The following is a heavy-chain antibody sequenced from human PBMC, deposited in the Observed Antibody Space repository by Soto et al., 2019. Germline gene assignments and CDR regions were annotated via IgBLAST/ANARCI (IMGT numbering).Heavy chain of an antibody. Sequence: ASVKVSCKASGYTFTSYYMHWVRQAPGQGLEWMGIINPSGGSTSYAQKFQGRVTMTRDTSTSTVYMELSSLRSEDTAVYYCARAVHYDILTGYMSYWGQGTLVTVSS. CDR2: INPSGGST. J-gene: IGHJ4*02. CDR1: GYTFTSYY. D-gene: IGHD3-9*01. V-gene: IGHV1-46*03. CDR3: ARAVHYDILTGYMSY.